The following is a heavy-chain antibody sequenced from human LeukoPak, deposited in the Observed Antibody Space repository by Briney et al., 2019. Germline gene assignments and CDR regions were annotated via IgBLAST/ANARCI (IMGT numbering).Heavy chain of an antibody. D-gene: IGHD6-19*01. J-gene: IGHJ4*02. Sequence: GGSLRLSCAASAFTFSDYYMSWIRQAPGKGLEWVAVISYDGSNKYYADSVKGRFTISRDNSKNTLYLQMNSLRAEDTAVYYCAKDERVYSSGWYYFDYWGQGTLVTVSS. CDR1: AFTFSDYY. CDR3: AKDERVYSSGWYYFDY. V-gene: IGHV3-30*18. CDR2: ISYDGSNK.